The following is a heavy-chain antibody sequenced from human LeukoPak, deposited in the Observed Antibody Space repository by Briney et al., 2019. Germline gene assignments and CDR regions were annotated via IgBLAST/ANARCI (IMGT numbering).Heavy chain of an antibody. V-gene: IGHV4-34*01. CDR2: IYYSGST. J-gene: IGHJ6*02. D-gene: IGHD2-8*01. Sequence: SETLSLTCAVYGGSFSGHYCGWIRQPPEKGLEWIGSIYYSGSTFYRASLKSRATISADTSKYQFSLRLNFVTAAETAVYYWTRLRTLRGVDVFGQGTTVIVSS. CDR1: GGSFSGHY. CDR3: TRLRTLRGVDV.